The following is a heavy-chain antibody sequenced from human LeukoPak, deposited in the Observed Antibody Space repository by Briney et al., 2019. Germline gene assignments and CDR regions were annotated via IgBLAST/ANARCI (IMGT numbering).Heavy chain of an antibody. CDR2: IRNDGSNE. J-gene: IGHJ4*02. CDR1: GFTFSTYG. V-gene: IGHV3-30*02. Sequence: GGSLRLSCAASGFTFSTYGMHWVRQAPGTGLEWVAFIRNDGSNEYYADSVKGRFTISRDNSKTTVYLQMNSLRAEDTAVYHCARRGGDRGSLNYWGQGTLVTVSS. D-gene: IGHD5-18*01. CDR3: ARRGGDRGSLNY.